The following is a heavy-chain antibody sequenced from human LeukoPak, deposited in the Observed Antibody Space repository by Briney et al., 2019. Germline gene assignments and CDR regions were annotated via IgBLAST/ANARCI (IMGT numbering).Heavy chain of an antibody. CDR3: AKWLWGSEKYFDL. CDR2: ISGSGGST. Sequence: GGSLRLSCAASGFTFSSYAMSWVRQAPGKGLEWVSAISGSGGSTYYAGSVKGRFTISRDNSKNTLYLQMNSLRAEDTAVYYCAKWLWGSEKYFDLWGRGTLVTVSS. D-gene: IGHD7-27*01. CDR1: GFTFSSYA. V-gene: IGHV3-23*01. J-gene: IGHJ2*01.